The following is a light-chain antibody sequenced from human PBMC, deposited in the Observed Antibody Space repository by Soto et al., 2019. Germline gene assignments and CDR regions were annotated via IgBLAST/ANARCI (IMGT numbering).Light chain of an antibody. Sequence: EIVLTQSPATLSLSPVEIATLYFRASQSISTYLAWYQQKPGQAPRLLMYDASTRATGIPARFSGSGSGTDFTLTISSLEPEDFAVYHCQQRANSITCGQGTRREI. J-gene: IGKJ5*01. CDR1: QSISTY. V-gene: IGKV3-11*01. CDR2: DAS. CDR3: QQRANSIT.